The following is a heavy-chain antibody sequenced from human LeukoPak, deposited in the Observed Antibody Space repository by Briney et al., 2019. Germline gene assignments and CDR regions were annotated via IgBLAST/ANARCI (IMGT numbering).Heavy chain of an antibody. D-gene: IGHD2-8*01. CDR3: ARQRGGQYEDGFDI. J-gene: IGHJ3*02. CDR1: GGTFSSYA. V-gene: IGHV1-69*06. CDR2: IIPIFGTA. Sequence: SVKVSCKASGGTFSSYAISWVRQAPGQGLEWMGGIIPIFGTANYAQKFQGRVTITADKSTSTAYMELSSLRPEDTAVYYCARQRGGQYEDGFDIWGQATMVTVSS.